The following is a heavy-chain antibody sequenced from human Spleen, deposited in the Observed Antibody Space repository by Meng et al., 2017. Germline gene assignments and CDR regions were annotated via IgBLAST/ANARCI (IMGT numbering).Heavy chain of an antibody. J-gene: IGHJ4*02. CDR1: GFTFSDYW. D-gene: IGHD6-25*01. CDR2: IDSDGRST. Sequence: ETLSLTCAASGFTFSDYWMLWVRQAPGKGLVWVSRIDSDGRSTTYADSVKGRFTISRDNAKNMLNLQMNSLRAEDTAVYDCTRSLSGPDYWGQGTLVTVSS. CDR3: TRSLSGPDY. V-gene: IGHV3-74*01.